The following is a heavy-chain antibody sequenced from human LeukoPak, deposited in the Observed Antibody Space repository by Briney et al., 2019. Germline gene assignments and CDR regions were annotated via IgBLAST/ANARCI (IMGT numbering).Heavy chain of an antibody. Sequence: GGSLRLSCAASGFTFSDYYMGWIRQAPGKGLEWVSYISSSGSTIYYADSVKGRFTISRDNSKNTLYLQMNSLRAEDTAVYYCARGEAAANTPFDYWGQGTLVTVSS. J-gene: IGHJ4*02. CDR1: GFTFSDYY. D-gene: IGHD6-13*01. CDR3: ARGEAAANTPFDY. CDR2: ISSSGSTI. V-gene: IGHV3-11*04.